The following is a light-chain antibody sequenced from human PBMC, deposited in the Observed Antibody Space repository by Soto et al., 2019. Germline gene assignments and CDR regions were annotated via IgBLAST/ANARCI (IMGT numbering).Light chain of an antibody. CDR3: CSYAGSSTYLV. CDR2: EGS. V-gene: IGLV2-23*01. Sequence: QSALTQPASVSGSPGQSITISCTGTSSDVGTYKLVSWYRQHPGKAPKLMIYEGSKRPSGASKRFSGSTSANTASLTISRLQAEDEADYCCCSYAGSSTYLVFGGGTKVTVL. CDR1: SSDVGTYKL. J-gene: IGLJ2*01.